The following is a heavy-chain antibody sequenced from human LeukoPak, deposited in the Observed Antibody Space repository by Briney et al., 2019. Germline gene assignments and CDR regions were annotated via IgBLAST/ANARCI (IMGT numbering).Heavy chain of an antibody. CDR2: IYYSGST. D-gene: IGHD2-15*01. CDR3: ASRYCSGGSCSYFDY. J-gene: IGHJ4*02. CDR1: GGSISSGGYS. Sequence: PSQTLSLTCTVSGGSISSGGYSWSWIRQHPGKGLEWIGYIYYSGSTYYNPSLKSRVTISVDTSKNQFSLKLSSVTAADTAVYYCASRYCSGGSCSYFDYWGQGTLVTVSS. V-gene: IGHV4-31*03.